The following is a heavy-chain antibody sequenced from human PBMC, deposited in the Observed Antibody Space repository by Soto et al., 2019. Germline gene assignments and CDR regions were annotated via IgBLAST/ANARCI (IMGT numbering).Heavy chain of an antibody. Sequence: GESLKISCNGSGYSFTSYWIGWVGQMPGKGLEWMGIIYPGDSDTRYSPSFQGQVTISADKSISTAYLQWSSLKASDTAMYYCARQDYSGYYYYGMDVWGQGTTVTVS. CDR2: IYPGDSDT. V-gene: IGHV5-51*01. D-gene: IGHD4-4*01. CDR3: ARQDYSGYYYYGMDV. CDR1: GYSFTSYW. J-gene: IGHJ6*02.